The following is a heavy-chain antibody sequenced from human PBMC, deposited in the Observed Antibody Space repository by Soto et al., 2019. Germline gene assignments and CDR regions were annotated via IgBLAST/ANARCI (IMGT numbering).Heavy chain of an antibody. D-gene: IGHD2-2*01. CDR1: GFTFSSYW. V-gene: IGHV3-7*01. J-gene: IGHJ3*01. CDR2: IKQDGSEK. CDR3: ARADTYIVVVPAAIGF. Sequence: GGSLRLSCAASGFTFSSYWMSWVRQAPGKGLEWVANIKQDGSEKYYVDSVKGRFTISRDNAKNSLYLQMNSLRAEDTAVYYCARADTYIVVVPAAIGFWGQGTMVTVSS.